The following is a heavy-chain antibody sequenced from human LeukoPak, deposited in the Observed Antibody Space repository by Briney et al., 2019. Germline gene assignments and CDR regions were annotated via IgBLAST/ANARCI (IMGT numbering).Heavy chain of an antibody. Sequence: GGSLRLSCAASGFTFSSYAMSWVRQAPGKGLEWVSSISASGGGTYYADSVKGRFTISRDNSKNTLYLQLSSLRADDTAVYHCTKERDGDYVRYTHYWGQGTLVTVSS. V-gene: IGHV3-23*01. J-gene: IGHJ4*02. CDR2: ISASGGGT. CDR3: TKERDGDYVRYTHY. CDR1: GFTFSSYA. D-gene: IGHD4-17*01.